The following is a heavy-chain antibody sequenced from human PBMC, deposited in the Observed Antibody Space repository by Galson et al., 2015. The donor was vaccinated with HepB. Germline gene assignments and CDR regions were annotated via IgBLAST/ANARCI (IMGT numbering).Heavy chain of an antibody. V-gene: IGHV1-18*01. Sequence: SYGISWVRQAPGQGLEWMGWISAYNGNTNYAQKLQGRVTMTTDTSTSTAYMELRSLRSDDTAVYYCARGWYQQLVLPSDYWGQGTLVTVSS. D-gene: IGHD6-13*01. CDR2: ISAYNGNT. CDR1: SYG. J-gene: IGHJ4*02. CDR3: ARGWYQQLVLPSDY.